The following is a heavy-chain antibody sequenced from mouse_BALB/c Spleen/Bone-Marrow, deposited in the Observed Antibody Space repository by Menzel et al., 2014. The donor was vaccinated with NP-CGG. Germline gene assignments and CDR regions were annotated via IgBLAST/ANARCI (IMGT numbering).Heavy chain of an antibody. V-gene: IGHV1-9*01. CDR3: ARGIDYYAMDY. J-gene: IGHJ4*01. CDR2: ILPGSGST. CDR1: GYTFSSCW. Sequence: VQLQQSGAELMKPGASVRISCKATGYTFSSCWIEWVKQRPGHGLEWIGEILPGSGSTNYNEKFKGRATFTADTSSNTAYMQLSSLTSEDSAVYYCARGIDYYAMDYWGQGTSVTVPS.